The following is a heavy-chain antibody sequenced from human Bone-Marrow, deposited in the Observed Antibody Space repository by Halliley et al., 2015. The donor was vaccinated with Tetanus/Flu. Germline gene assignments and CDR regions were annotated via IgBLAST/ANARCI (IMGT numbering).Heavy chain of an antibody. CDR2: TSSANPST. D-gene: IGHD5-18*01. Sequence: WIAYTSSANPSTYYADSVKGRFTIFKDNGKNTLYLQMNSLRAEDTAVYYCARDAYSYGNYMDYWGQGTPVAVTS. CDR3: ARDAYSYGNYMDY. V-gene: IGHV3-11*06. J-gene: IGHJ4*02.